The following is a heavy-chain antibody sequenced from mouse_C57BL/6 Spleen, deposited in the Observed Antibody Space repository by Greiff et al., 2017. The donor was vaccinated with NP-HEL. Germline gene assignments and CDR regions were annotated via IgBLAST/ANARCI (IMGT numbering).Heavy chain of an antibody. Sequence: EVQRVESGGGLVKPGGSLKLSCAASGFTFSDYGMHWVRQAPEKGLEWVAYISSGSSTIYYADTVKGRFTISRDNAKNTLFLQMTSVRSEDTAMYYCARLGSFAYWGQGTLVTVSA. J-gene: IGHJ3*01. D-gene: IGHD4-1*01. CDR2: ISSGSSTI. V-gene: IGHV5-17*01. CDR3: ARLGSFAY. CDR1: GFTFSDYG.